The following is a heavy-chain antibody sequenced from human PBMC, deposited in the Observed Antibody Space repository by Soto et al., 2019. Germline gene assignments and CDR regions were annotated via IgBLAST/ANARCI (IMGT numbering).Heavy chain of an antibody. J-gene: IGHJ1*01. CDR1: GFTFSNFD. D-gene: IGHD6-13*01. Sequence: EVQLLESGGGLVQPGGSLRLSCAASGFTFSNFDMSWVRQAPGKGLEWVSGISTSGGTTYYADSVKGRFTSSRDNSKNTLYLQMNSLRAEDTAVYYCATGTAAPAHWGQGTLVTVSS. CDR2: ISTSGGTT. CDR3: ATGTAAPAH. V-gene: IGHV3-23*01.